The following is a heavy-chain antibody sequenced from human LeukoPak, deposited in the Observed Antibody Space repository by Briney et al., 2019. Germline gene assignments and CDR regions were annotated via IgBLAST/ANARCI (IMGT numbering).Heavy chain of an antibody. D-gene: IGHD3-22*01. CDR1: GFTFSSYG. CDR3: AKRPNYYDNDGYSYSYFDY. Sequence: TGGSLRLSCAASGFTFSSYGMHWVRQAPGKGLEWVAVIWYDGSNKYYADSVKGRFTISRDNSKNTLYLQINSLRAEDTAVYYCAKRPNYYDNDGYSYSYFDYWGQGILVTVSS. V-gene: IGHV3-33*06. J-gene: IGHJ4*02. CDR2: IWYDGSNK.